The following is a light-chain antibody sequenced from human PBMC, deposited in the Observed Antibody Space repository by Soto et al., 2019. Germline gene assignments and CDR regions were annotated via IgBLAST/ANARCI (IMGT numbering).Light chain of an antibody. J-gene: IGKJ2*01. CDR3: QQYGSSPSMYT. V-gene: IGKV3-20*01. CDR1: QSVTSSY. Sequence: EIVLTQSPGTLSLSPGERATLSCRASQSVTSSYLGWYQQKPGQAPRLLIYGASTRATGIPDRFSGSGSGTDFTLTISRLEPEDFAVYYCQQYGSSPSMYTFGQGTKLEIK. CDR2: GAS.